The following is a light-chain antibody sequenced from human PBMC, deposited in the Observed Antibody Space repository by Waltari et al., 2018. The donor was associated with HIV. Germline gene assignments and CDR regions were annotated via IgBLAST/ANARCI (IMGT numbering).Light chain of an antibody. J-gene: IGLJ2*01. Sequence: TQPASVSGPPGQSITISCTGTSSDIGTYNYVAWYQQHPGKAPKLISYDVSNRPSGVSNRVSGSKSGNTGSLNISGLQAEDEADYYCSSYTSSSTPVVFGGGTKLTAL. CDR1: SSDIGTYNY. CDR2: DVS. V-gene: IGLV2-14*01. CDR3: SSYTSSSTPVV.